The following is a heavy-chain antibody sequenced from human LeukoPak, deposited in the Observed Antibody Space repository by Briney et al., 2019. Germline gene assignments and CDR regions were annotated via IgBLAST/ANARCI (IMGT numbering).Heavy chain of an antibody. CDR1: GYTFTGYY. V-gene: IGHV1-2*02. CDR2: INPNSGGT. J-gene: IGHJ4*02. D-gene: IGHD3-3*01. Sequence: ASVKVSCKASGYTFTGYYMHWVRQAPGQGLEWMEWINPNSGGTNYAQKFQGRVTMTRDTSISTAYMELSRLRSDDTAVYYCARSEGLRFLEWLFNYWGQGTLVTVSS. CDR3: ARSEGLRFLEWLFNY.